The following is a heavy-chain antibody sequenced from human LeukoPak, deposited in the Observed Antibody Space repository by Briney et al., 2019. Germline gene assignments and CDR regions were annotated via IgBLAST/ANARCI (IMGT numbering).Heavy chain of an antibody. CDR2: INPNSGGT. Sequence: ASVKVSCKASGYTFTSYDINWVRQATGQGLEWMGWINPNSGGTNYAQKFQGRVTMTRDTSISTAYMELSRLRSDDTAVYYCARDPRWDSPHFDYWGQGTLVTVSS. CDR1: GYTFTSYD. D-gene: IGHD1-26*01. J-gene: IGHJ4*02. CDR3: ARDPRWDSPHFDY. V-gene: IGHV1-2*02.